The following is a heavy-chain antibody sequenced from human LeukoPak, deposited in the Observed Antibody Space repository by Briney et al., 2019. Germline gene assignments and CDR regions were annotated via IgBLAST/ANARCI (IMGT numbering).Heavy chain of an antibody. D-gene: IGHD2-15*01. CDR2: IYYSGST. CDR1: GGSISSYY. CDR3: ARGGGRDWFDP. V-gene: IGHV4-59*01. Sequence: SETLSLTCTVSGGSISSYYWSWIRQPPGKGLEWIGYIYYSGSTNYNPSLKSRVTISVDTSKNQFSLKLSSVTAADTAVYYCARGGGRDWFDPWDQGTLVTVSS. J-gene: IGHJ5*02.